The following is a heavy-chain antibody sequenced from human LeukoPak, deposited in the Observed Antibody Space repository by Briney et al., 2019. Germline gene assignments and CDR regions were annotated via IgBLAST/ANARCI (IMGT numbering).Heavy chain of an antibody. CDR2: IYYSGST. CDR3: ARTPSDYYGSGSNRQVRLYFDY. J-gene: IGHJ4*02. D-gene: IGHD3-10*01. Sequence: SETLSLTCTVSGGSISSYYWSWIRQPPGKGLEWIGYIYYSGSTNYNPSLKSRVTLSIDTSKNQFSLKLSSVTAADTAVYYCARTPSDYYGSGSNRQVRLYFDYWGPGTLVTVSA. CDR1: GGSISSYY. V-gene: IGHV4-59*01.